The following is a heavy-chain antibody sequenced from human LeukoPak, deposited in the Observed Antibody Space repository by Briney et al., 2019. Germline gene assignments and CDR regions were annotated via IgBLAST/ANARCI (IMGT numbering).Heavy chain of an antibody. CDR2: VYYRAKWYN. V-gene: IGHV6-1*01. Sequence: SQTLSLTCDISGDSVSSNSASWNWIRHSPSRGLEWLGRVYYRAKWYNEYGISVKSRIIINPDTSKNQFSLQLNSVTSKDTAVYYCARDRIAAAGRSFDSWGQGTLVTVSS. D-gene: IGHD6-13*01. CDR1: GDSVSSNSAS. CDR3: ARDRIAAAGRSFDS. J-gene: IGHJ4*02.